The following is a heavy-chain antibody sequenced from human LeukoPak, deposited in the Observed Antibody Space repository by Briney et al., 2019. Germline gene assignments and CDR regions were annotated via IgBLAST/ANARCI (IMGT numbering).Heavy chain of an antibody. J-gene: IGHJ4*02. V-gene: IGHV3-23*01. Sequence: AGGSLGLSCAASGFTFSSYAMSWVRQAPGKGLEWVSAISGSGGSTYYADSVKGRFTISRDNSKNTLYLQMNSLRAEDTAVYYCAKAPRALGYYFDYWGQGTLVTVSS. CDR1: GFTFSSYA. CDR3: AKAPRALGYYFDY. CDR2: ISGSGGST. D-gene: IGHD1-26*01.